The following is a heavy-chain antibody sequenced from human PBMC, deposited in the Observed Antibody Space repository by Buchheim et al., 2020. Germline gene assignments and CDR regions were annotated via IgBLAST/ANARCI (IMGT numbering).Heavy chain of an antibody. Sequence: QVQLVESGGGVVQPGRSLRLSCAASGFTFSSYGMHWVRQAPGKGLEWVAVIWYDGSNKYYADSVKGRFTISRDNSKNTLYLQMNSLRAEDTAVYYCARDRVIAQWLVPFDYWGQGTL. D-gene: IGHD6-19*01. CDR1: GFTFSSYG. V-gene: IGHV3-33*01. CDR2: IWYDGSNK. J-gene: IGHJ4*02. CDR3: ARDRVIAQWLVPFDY.